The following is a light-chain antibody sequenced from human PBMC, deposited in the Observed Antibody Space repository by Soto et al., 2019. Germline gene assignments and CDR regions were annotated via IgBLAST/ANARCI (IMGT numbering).Light chain of an antibody. CDR3: QQYNSSPLT. V-gene: IGKV1-5*01. CDR2: DAS. CDR1: QSISSW. J-gene: IGKJ4*01. Sequence: DIQMTQSPSTLCASVGDRVTITCRASQSISSWLAWYQQKPGKAPKLLIYDASSLESGVPSRFSGSGSGTEFTLTISSLQPDDFATYYCQQYNSSPLTFGGGTKVDIK.